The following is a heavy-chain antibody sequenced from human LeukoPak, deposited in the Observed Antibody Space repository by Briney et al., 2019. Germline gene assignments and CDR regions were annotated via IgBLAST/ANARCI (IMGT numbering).Heavy chain of an antibody. V-gene: IGHV4-39*01. CDR2: IYYSGST. CDR3: ARHWSFSGWYDLHFDY. Sequence: PSETLSLTCTVSGGSISSSSYYWGWIRQPPGKGLEWIGSIYYSGSTYYNPSLKSRVTISVDTSKNQFSLKLSSVTAADTAVYYCARHWSFSGWYDLHFDYWGQGTLVTVSS. J-gene: IGHJ4*02. CDR1: GGSISSSSYY. D-gene: IGHD6-19*01.